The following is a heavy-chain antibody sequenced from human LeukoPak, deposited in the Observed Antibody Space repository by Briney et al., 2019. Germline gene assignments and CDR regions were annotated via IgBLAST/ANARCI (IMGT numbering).Heavy chain of an antibody. CDR1: GFTFSSYS. Sequence: PGGSLRLSCAASGFTFSSYSMNWVRQAPGKGLEWVSSISSSSSYIYYADSVKGRFTISRDNAKNSLYLQMNSLRAEDTAVYYCARGRIPGGHHYGSGSEFDPWGQGTLATVSS. D-gene: IGHD3-10*01. V-gene: IGHV3-21*01. CDR2: ISSSSSYI. CDR3: ARGRIPGGHHYGSGSEFDP. J-gene: IGHJ5*02.